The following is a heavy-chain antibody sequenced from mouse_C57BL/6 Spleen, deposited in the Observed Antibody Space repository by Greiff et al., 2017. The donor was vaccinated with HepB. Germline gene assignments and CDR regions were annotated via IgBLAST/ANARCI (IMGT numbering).Heavy chain of an antibody. V-gene: IGHV1-55*01. J-gene: IGHJ4*01. Sequence: VQLQESGAELVKPGASVKMSCKASGYTFTSYWITWVKQRPGQGLEWIGDIYPGSGSTNYNEKFKSKATLTVDTSSSTAYMQLSSLTSEDSAVYYCARYSTYAMDYWGQGTSVTVSS. CDR1: GYTFTSYW. CDR3: ARYSTYAMDY. D-gene: IGHD2-5*01. CDR2: IYPGSGST.